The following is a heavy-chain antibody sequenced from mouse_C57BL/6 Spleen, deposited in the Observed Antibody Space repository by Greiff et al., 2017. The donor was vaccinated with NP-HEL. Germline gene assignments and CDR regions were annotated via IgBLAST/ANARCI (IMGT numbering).Heavy chain of an antibody. V-gene: IGHV1-69*01. D-gene: IGHD1-1*02. CDR3: ARRVGPYYFGY. J-gene: IGHJ2*01. CDR2: IDPSDSYT. Sequence: QVQLQQPGAELVMPGASVKLSCKASGYTFTSYWMHWVKQRPGQGLEWIGEIDPSDSYTNYNQKFKGKSTLTVDKSSSTAYMQLSSLTSEDSAVYYCARRVGPYYFGYWGQGTTLTVSS. CDR1: GYTFTSYW.